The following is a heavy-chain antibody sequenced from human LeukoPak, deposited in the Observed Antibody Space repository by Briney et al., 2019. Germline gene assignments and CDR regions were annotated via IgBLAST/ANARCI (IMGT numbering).Heavy chain of an antibody. CDR1: GGSISNYH. CDR2: IFYSGRT. D-gene: IGHD5-18*01. CDR3: ARDGGYSYGYGGVFDY. Sequence: SETLSLTCTVSGGSISNYHWGWIRQPPGKGLEWIGYIFYSGRTNDNPSLKSRVTISVDTSKNQFSLKLSSVTAADTAVYYCARDGGYSYGYGGVFDYWGQGTLVTVAS. J-gene: IGHJ4*02. V-gene: IGHV4-59*12.